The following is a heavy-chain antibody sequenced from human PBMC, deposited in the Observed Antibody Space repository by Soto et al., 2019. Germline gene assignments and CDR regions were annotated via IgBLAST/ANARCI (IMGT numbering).Heavy chain of an antibody. D-gene: IGHD6-25*01. CDR1: GFTFSSYD. Sequence: GGSLRLSCAASGFTFSSYDMHWVRQAPGKGLEWVAVISYDGNNKYYADSVKGRFTISRDNSKNTLYLQMNSLRAEDTAVYYCAKDQRGYWGQGTLVTVSS. CDR2: ISYDGNNK. CDR3: AKDQRGY. V-gene: IGHV3-30*18. J-gene: IGHJ4*02.